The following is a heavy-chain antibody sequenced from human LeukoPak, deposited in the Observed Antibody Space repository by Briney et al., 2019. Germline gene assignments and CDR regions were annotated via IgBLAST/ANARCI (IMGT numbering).Heavy chain of an antibody. CDR1: GGSISSGSYY. CDR2: IYTSGST. V-gene: IGHV4-61*02. J-gene: IGHJ3*02. D-gene: IGHD3-22*01. Sequence: SETLSLTCTVSGGSISSGSYYWSWIRQPAGKGLEWIGRIYTSGSTNYNPSLKSRVTISVDTSKNQFSLKLSSVTAADTAVYYCAREEPMIVVAHDDFDIWGQGTMVTVSS. CDR3: AREEPMIVVAHDDFDI.